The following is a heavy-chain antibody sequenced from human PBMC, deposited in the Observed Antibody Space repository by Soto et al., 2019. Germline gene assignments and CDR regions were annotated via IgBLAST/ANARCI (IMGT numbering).Heavy chain of an antibody. Sequence: QVPLVQSGAEVKKPGASVKVSCKASGYTFTSYGISWVRQAPGQGLEWMGWISAYNGNTNYAQKLQGRVTMTTDTSTSTAYMELRSLRSDDTAVYYCARDKTIAAAGLYYYYGMDVWGQGTTVTVSS. CDR3: ARDKTIAAAGLYYYYGMDV. J-gene: IGHJ6*02. CDR1: GYTFTSYG. V-gene: IGHV1-18*01. CDR2: ISAYNGNT. D-gene: IGHD6-13*01.